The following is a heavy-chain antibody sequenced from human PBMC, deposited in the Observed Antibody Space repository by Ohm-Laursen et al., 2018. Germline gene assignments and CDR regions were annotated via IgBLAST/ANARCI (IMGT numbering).Heavy chain of an antibody. CDR1: GFSFSSYW. D-gene: IGHD4-17*01. V-gene: IGHV3-21*01. CDR3: ARTTQYGEFIPWYFDL. J-gene: IGHJ2*01. CDR2: ISSGSRYI. Sequence: SLRLSCAASGFSFSSYWMTWARQAPGEGLEWVSSISSGSRYIHYADSVQGRFTLSRDDAKNSLYLQMNSLRAEDTALYYCARTTQYGEFIPWYFDLWGRGTLVTVSS.